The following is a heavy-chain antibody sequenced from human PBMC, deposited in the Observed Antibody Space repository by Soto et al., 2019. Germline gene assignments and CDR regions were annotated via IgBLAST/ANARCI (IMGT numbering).Heavy chain of an antibody. CDR1: GFTFSGYI. CDR2: ISSSSSTI. Sequence: GGSVRLSCAASGFTFSGYIMNWVRQAPGKGLEGGSYISSSSSTIYYADSVKGRFTISRDNAKNSLYLQMNTLRAEDTAVYYCARGQKWLPQNWFDPWGQGTLVTVST. J-gene: IGHJ5*02. D-gene: IGHD5-12*01. V-gene: IGHV3-48*01. CDR3: ARGQKWLPQNWFDP.